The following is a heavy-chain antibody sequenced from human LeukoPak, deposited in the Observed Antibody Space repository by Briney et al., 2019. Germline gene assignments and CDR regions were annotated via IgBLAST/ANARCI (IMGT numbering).Heavy chain of an antibody. Sequence: AASVKVSCKASGYTFTGYYMHWVRQAPGQGLEWMGWINPNSGGTNYAQKFQGRLTMTRDTSISTAYMELSRLRSDDTAVYYCARVAYYYDSSGSLGFDYWGQGTLVTVSS. CDR2: INPNSGGT. D-gene: IGHD3-22*01. V-gene: IGHV1-2*02. J-gene: IGHJ4*02. CDR1: GYTFTGYY. CDR3: ARVAYYYDSSGSLGFDY.